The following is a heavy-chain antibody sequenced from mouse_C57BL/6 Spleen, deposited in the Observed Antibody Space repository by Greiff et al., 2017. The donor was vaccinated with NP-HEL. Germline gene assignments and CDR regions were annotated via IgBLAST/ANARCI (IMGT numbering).Heavy chain of an antibody. Sequence: QVQLQQPGAELVKPGASVKLSCKASGYTFTSYWMHWVKQRPGQGLEWIGMIHPNSGSTNYNEKFKSKATLTVDKSSSTAYMQLSSLTSDDSAVYYCERTPIYYGYGDCAMEYWGKGTTVTVSS. J-gene: IGHJ4*01. CDR3: ERTPIYYGYGDCAMEY. V-gene: IGHV1-64*01. CDR2: IHPNSGST. CDR1: GYTFTSYW. D-gene: IGHD2-2*01.